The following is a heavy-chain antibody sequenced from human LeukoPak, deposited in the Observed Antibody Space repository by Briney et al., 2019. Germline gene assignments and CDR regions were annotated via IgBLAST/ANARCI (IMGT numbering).Heavy chain of an antibody. CDR2: IYYSGST. J-gene: IGHJ6*03. CDR1: GGSISSYY. Sequence: SETLPLTCTVSGGSISSYYWSWIRQPPGKGLEWIGYIYYSGSTNYNPSLKSRVAISVDTSKNQFSLKLSSVTAADTAVYYCARAPLGYCSGGSCYGYYYYYMDVWGKGTTVTVSS. CDR3: ARAPLGYCSGGSCYGYYYYYMDV. V-gene: IGHV4-59*01. D-gene: IGHD2-15*01.